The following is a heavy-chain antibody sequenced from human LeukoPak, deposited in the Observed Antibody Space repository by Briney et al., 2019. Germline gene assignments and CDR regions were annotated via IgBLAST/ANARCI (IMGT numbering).Heavy chain of an antibody. CDR3: ASRIAAAAPSDY. Sequence: SETLSLTCAVYGDSLNSYYWSWVRQPPGEGLEWIGEIYESGTTEYNPSLKSRVTISMVPSKQQFSLSLSSVTAADTAVYYCASRIAAAAPSDYWGQGTLVTVSS. D-gene: IGHD6-13*01. V-gene: IGHV4-34*01. J-gene: IGHJ4*02. CDR2: IYESGTT. CDR1: GDSLNSYY.